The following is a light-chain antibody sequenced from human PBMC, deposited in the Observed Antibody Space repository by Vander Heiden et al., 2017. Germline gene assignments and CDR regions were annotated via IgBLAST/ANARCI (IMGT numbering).Light chain of an antibody. CDR2: EVS. Sequence: QSALTQPPSAPGSPGQSVTISCTATSSDVGANNSVSWYQQHPGKAPKRMMYEVSKRPSGVPDRFSGSKSGNTASLTVSGLQAEDEAEYYCSSYAGSNKWGFGGGTKLTVL. J-gene: IGLJ2*01. CDR1: SSDVGANNS. V-gene: IGLV2-8*01. CDR3: SSYAGSNKWG.